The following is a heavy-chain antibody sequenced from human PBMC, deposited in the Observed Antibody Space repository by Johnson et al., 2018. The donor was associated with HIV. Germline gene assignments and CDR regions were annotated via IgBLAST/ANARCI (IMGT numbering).Heavy chain of an antibody. CDR1: GFTFSDAW. V-gene: IGHV3-15*01. J-gene: IGHJ3*02. Sequence: VQLVESGGGVVRPGGSLRLSCEASGFTFSDAWMNWVRQVPGKGLEWVGRVKSKTDGGTTDYAAPVKGRFTISRDDSKNTLYLQMNSLKTEDTAVYYCTRRYSISSRGYDIWGQGTLVTVSS. CDR3: TRRYSISSRGYDI. D-gene: IGHD6-6*01. CDR2: VKSKTDGGTT.